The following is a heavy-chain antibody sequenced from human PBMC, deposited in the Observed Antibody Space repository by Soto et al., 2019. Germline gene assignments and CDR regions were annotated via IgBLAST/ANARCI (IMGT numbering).Heavy chain of an antibody. Sequence: EVQLLDSGGGLVQPGGSLRLSCAASGFSFSAYAMSWVRQAPGKGLEWVSSISGRGDTTYYADSVKGRFTISRDNSKNALYLQMSTRIADDTAVYFCAKVQIAVAANGYGFDYWGQGTQVTVSS. CDR2: ISGRGDTT. V-gene: IGHV3-23*01. J-gene: IGHJ4*02. D-gene: IGHD6-19*01. CDR3: AKVQIAVAANGYGFDY. CDR1: GFSFSAYA.